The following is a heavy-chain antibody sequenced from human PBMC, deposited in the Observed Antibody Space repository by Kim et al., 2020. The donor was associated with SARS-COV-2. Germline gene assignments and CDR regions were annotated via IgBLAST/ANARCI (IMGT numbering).Heavy chain of an antibody. CDR2: IKQDGSEK. CDR3: ARGVFSFDP. V-gene: IGHV3-7*03. CDR1: GFTFGNYW. Sequence: GGSLRLSCAATGFTFGNYWMTCVRQAPGQGLEWVANIKQDGSEKHYVASVKGRFTISRDNAKNSLFLQVNCLRAEDTAVYYCARGVFSFDPWGQGTLVIVSS. J-gene: IGHJ5*02. D-gene: IGHD3-3*01.